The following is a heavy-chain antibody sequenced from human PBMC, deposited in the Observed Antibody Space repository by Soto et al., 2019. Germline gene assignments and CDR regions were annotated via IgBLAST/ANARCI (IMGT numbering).Heavy chain of an antibody. Sequence: PSETLSLTCTVSGGSISSYYWSWIRQPAGKGLEWIGRIYTSGSTNYNPSLKSRVTMSVDTSKNQFSLKLSSVTAADTAVYYCARDVPDYDFWSGHSRGYYYYGMDVWGQGTTVTVSS. V-gene: IGHV4-4*07. CDR3: ARDVPDYDFWSGHSRGYYYYGMDV. CDR1: GGSISSYY. D-gene: IGHD3-3*01. J-gene: IGHJ6*02. CDR2: IYTSGST.